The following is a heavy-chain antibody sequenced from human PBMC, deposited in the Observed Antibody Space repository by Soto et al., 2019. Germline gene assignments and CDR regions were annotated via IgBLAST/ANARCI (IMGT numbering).Heavy chain of an antibody. CDR2: IYPGDSDT. Sequence: GESLKISCKASGYRFSSYWIGWVRQMTGKGLEWMGIIYPGDSDTKYSPSLQGQVTISADTSISTAYLQWTSLKASDTAMYYCARSRRGAYSSGWYSLSGYYNYGIDVWGQGTKVTVSS. CDR1: GYRFSSYW. D-gene: IGHD6-19*01. CDR3: ARSRRGAYSSGWYSLSGYYNYGIDV. J-gene: IGHJ6*02. V-gene: IGHV5-51*01.